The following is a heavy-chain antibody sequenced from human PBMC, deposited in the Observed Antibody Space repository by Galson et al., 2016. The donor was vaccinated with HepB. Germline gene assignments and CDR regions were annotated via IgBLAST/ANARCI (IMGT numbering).Heavy chain of an antibody. V-gene: IGHV4-4*02. CDR3: AKNGPAHHGGWYFGL. CDR1: GGSVSSDTW. CDR2: VYHSGST. J-gene: IGHJ2*01. D-gene: IGHD1-14*01. Sequence: SETLPLTCAVSGGSVSSDTWWSWVRQPPGKGLEWIGEVYHSGSTHYNPALKTRVIISVDSSKNEISLKMTSVTAADTAVYYCAKNGPAHHGGWYFGLWGRGTLVTVSS.